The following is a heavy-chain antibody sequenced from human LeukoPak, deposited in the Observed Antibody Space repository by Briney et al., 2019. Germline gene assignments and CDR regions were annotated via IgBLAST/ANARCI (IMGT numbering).Heavy chain of an antibody. V-gene: IGHV3-11*05. D-gene: IGHD6-19*01. J-gene: IGHJ4*02. CDR3: ARDLSYSGAWSYFDY. CDR1: GFTFSDYY. Sequence: GGSLRLSCAASGFTFSDYYMSWIRQAPGKGLEWVSYISSSSSYTNYADSVKGRFTISRDNAKNSLYLQMNSLRVEDTAVYYCARDLSYSGAWSYFDYWGQGTLVTVSS. CDR2: ISSSSSYT.